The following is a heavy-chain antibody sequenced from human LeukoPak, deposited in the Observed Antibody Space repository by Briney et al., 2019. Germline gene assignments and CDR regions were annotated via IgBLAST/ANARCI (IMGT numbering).Heavy chain of an antibody. CDR2: INSDGYSI. CDR3: PRAGYSSGSAS. CDR1: GFTFSGYW. V-gene: IGHV3-74*03. J-gene: IGHJ5*01. Sequence: GGSLRLSCAASGFTFSGYWMHWVRQAPGKGLVWVSRINSDGYSITYADSVRGRFTISRDNAKNTLYLQVNSLIAEDTAVYFCPRAGYSSGSASWGQGTLVTVSS. D-gene: IGHD6-19*01.